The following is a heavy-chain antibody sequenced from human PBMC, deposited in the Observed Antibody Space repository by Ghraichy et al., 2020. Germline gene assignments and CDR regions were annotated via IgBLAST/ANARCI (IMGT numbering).Heavy chain of an antibody. Sequence: GGSLRLSCAPSGFTVSGNYMSWVRQAPGKGLEWVAIIYNDGSTYYAESVKGRFTISRDNSKNTLYLQMNSLRAEDTTVYYCAINSVNYYFDYWGQGTLVTVSS. CDR2: IYNDGST. CDR1: GFTVSGNY. CDR3: AINSVNYYFDY. D-gene: IGHD5/OR15-5a*01. V-gene: IGHV3-53*01. J-gene: IGHJ4*02.